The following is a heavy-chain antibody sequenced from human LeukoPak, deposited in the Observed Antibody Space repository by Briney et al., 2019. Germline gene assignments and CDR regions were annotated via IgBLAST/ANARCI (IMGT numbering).Heavy chain of an antibody. Sequence: GGSLRLSCTASGFTFSSSWMHWVRQAPGKGLMWVSRINSDGSSTIYADSVRGRFTISRDNAKNTLYLQMNSLRAEDTAVYYCARDDYGGRGEFDYWGQGTLVTVSS. V-gene: IGHV3-74*01. CDR1: GFTFSSSW. D-gene: IGHD4-23*01. CDR3: ARDDYGGRGEFDY. CDR2: INSDGSST. J-gene: IGHJ4*02.